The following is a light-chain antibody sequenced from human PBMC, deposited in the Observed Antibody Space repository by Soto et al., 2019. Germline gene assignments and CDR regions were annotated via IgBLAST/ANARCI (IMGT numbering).Light chain of an antibody. Sequence: DIQITQSPSTLSASVVDRVTITCRASQSISSWLAWYQQKPGKAPKLLIYVAPSLESGVPSRFSGSGSGTEFTLTISSLQPDDFATYYCQQYNSYSPLTFGGGTKVDIK. CDR1: QSISSW. V-gene: IGKV1-5*01. CDR2: VAP. CDR3: QQYNSYSPLT. J-gene: IGKJ4*01.